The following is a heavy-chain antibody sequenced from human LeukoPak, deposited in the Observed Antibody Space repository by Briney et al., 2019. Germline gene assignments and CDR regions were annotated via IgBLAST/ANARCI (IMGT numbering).Heavy chain of an antibody. CDR2: IWYDGSNK. Sequence: PGRSLRLSCAASGFTFSSYGMHWVRQAPGKGLEWVAVIWYDGSNKYYADSVKGRFTISRDNSKNTLYLQINSLKAEDTAVYYCARQTTVTTDAWDGFDHWGQGALVTVSS. CDR3: ARQTTVTTDAWDGFDH. CDR1: GFTFSSYG. D-gene: IGHD4-17*01. V-gene: IGHV3-33*01. J-gene: IGHJ4*02.